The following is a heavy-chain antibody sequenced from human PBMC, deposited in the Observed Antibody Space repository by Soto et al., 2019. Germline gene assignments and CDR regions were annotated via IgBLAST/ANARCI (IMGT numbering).Heavy chain of an antibody. CDR1: GGSISSSSYY. V-gene: IGHV4-39*02. J-gene: IGHJ6*02. CDR2: XXYXGXX. CDR3: ARDGPYYYGFDV. Sequence: PSETLSLTCAVYGGSISSSSYYWGWIRQPTGKGLEWXGSXXYXGXXXYXXSLKSRVTISVNTSKNQFSLKLSSVTAADTAVYYCARDGPYYYGFDVWGQGTTVTVSS.